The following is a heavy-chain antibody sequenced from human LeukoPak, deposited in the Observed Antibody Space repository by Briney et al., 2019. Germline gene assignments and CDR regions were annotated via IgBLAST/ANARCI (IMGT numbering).Heavy chain of an antibody. D-gene: IGHD5-24*01. CDR3: ASKKMATDNFDY. CDR2: IQYDRTNE. V-gene: IGHV3-30*02. Sequence: GGSLRLSCAASAFTFSSYGMHWVRQAPGKGLEWVAYIQYDRTNEQYAHSVKGRFRISRDNSNNILYLQMNSLRTEDTAVYYCASKKMATDNFDYWGQGTLVTVS. CDR1: AFTFSSYG. J-gene: IGHJ4*02.